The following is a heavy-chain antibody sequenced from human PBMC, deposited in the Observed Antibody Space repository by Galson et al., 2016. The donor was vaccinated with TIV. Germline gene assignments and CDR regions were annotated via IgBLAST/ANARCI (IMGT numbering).Heavy chain of an antibody. J-gene: IGHJ6*02. V-gene: IGHV3-9*01. Sequence: SLRLSCAASGFSFDDYAMHWVRHAPGKGLEWVSGISSNSVYIGYAGSVKGRFTISRDNAKKSLNLQMNSLRGDDTALYYCAKGRGYSYGSPQDYYYGFDVWGQGTTVTVSS. D-gene: IGHD5-18*01. CDR2: ISSNSVYI. CDR3: AKGRGYSYGSPQDYYYGFDV. CDR1: GFSFDDYA.